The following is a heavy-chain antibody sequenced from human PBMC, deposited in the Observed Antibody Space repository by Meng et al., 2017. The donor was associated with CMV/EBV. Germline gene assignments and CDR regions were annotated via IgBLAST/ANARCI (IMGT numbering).Heavy chain of an antibody. Sequence: GGSLRLSCAASGFTFSSYAMHWVRQAPGKGLEWVAVISYDGSNKYYADSVKGRFTISRDNSKNTLYLQMNSLRAEDTAVYYCARDSRGVRLEGNYGFWSGGYGMDVWGQGTTVTVSS. J-gene: IGHJ6*02. V-gene: IGHV3-30-3*01. D-gene: IGHD3-3*01. CDR1: GFTFSSYA. CDR2: ISYDGSNK. CDR3: ARDSRGVRLEGNYGFWSGGYGMDV.